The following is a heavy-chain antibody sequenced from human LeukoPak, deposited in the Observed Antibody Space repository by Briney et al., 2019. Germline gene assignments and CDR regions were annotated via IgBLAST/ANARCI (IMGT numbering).Heavy chain of an antibody. D-gene: IGHD3-22*01. J-gene: IGHJ4*02. CDR2: ISYDGSNK. CDR3: AKEGGDYYDSSGYYLD. Sequence: GRSLRLSCAASGFTFSSYGMHWVRQAPGKGLEWVAVISYDGSNKYYADSVKGRFTISRDNSKNTLYLQMNSLRAEDTAVYYCAKEGGDYYDSSGYYLDWGQGTLVTVSS. V-gene: IGHV3-30*18. CDR1: GFTFSSYG.